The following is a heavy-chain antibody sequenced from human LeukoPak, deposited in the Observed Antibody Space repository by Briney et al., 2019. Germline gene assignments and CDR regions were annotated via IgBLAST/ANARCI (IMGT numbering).Heavy chain of an antibody. D-gene: IGHD4-23*01. CDR3: ASQQPNARWGRNAFDI. CDR2: IYYSGST. J-gene: IGHJ3*02. Sequence: SETLSLTCTVSGGSVSSGSYYWSWIRQPPGKGLEWIGYIYYSGSTNYNPSLKSRVTISVDTSKNQFSLKLSSVTAADTAVYYCASQQPNARWGRNAFDIWGQGTMVTVSS. V-gene: IGHV4-61*01. CDR1: GGSVSSGSYY.